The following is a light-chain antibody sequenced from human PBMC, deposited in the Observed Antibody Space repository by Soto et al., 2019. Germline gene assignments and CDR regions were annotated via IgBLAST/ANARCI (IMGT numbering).Light chain of an antibody. Sequence: DIQMTQSPSSVSASVGDRVTITCRASQGVNSWLAWYQQKPGQAPNLLVYSVSTLQSGVPSRFSGSGSGTESTLTLSSLQPEDFATYLCQQANSFPLTFGGGTKVEIK. V-gene: IGKV1-12*01. CDR3: QQANSFPLT. CDR1: QGVNSW. CDR2: SVS. J-gene: IGKJ4*01.